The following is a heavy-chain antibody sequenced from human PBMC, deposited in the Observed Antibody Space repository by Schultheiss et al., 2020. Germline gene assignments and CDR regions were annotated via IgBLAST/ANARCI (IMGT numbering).Heavy chain of an antibody. Sequence: SVKVSCKASGGTFSSYAISWVRQAPGQGLEWMGRIIPILGIANYAQKFQGRVTITADKSTSTAYMELRSLRSDDTAVYYCARDGSSGWYMDYWGQGTLVTVSS. D-gene: IGHD6-19*01. CDR1: GGTFSSYA. CDR2: IIPILGIA. J-gene: IGHJ4*02. CDR3: ARDGSSGWYMDY. V-gene: IGHV1-69*04.